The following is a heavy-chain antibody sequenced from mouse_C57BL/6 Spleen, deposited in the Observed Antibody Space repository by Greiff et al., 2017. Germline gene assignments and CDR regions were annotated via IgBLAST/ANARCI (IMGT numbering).Heavy chain of an antibody. V-gene: IGHV1-76*01. CDR1: GYTFTDYY. D-gene: IGHD2-10*01. CDR2: IYPGSGNT. Sequence: QVQLKESGAELVRPGASVKLSCKASGYTFTDYYINWVKQRPGQGLEWIARIYPGSGNTYYNEKFKGKATLTAEKSSSTAYMQLSSLTSEDSAVYFCARAYYGNLFAYWGQGTLVTVSA. CDR3: ARAYYGNLFAY. J-gene: IGHJ3*01.